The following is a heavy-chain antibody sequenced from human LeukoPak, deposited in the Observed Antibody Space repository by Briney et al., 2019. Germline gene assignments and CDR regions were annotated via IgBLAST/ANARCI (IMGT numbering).Heavy chain of an antibody. CDR1: GFTFDDYA. Sequence: PGESLRLSCAASGFTFDDYAMHWVRQAPGKGLEWVSGISWNSGSIGYADSVKGRFTISRDNAKNSLYLQMNSLRAEDTALYYCAKDSFALGTLYYFDYWGQGTLVTVSS. D-gene: IGHD1-1*01. J-gene: IGHJ4*02. CDR3: AKDSFALGTLYYFDY. V-gene: IGHV3-9*01. CDR2: ISWNSGSI.